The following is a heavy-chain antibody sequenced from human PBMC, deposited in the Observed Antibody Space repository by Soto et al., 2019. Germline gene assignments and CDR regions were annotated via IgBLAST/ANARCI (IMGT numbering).Heavy chain of an antibody. J-gene: IGHJ4*02. CDR3: AREDPSSFGYG. Sequence: LRLSCAASGFTFSNYAMHWVRQAPGKGLEWVAVIWYDGSNKYYADSVKGRFTISRDNSKSTLYLQMNSLRAEDTAVYYCAREDPSSFGYGWGQGTLVTVSS. V-gene: IGHV3-33*01. CDR1: GFTFSNYA. D-gene: IGHD5-18*01. CDR2: IWYDGSNK.